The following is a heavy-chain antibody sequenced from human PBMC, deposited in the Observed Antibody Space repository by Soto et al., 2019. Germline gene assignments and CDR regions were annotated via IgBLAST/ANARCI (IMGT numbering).Heavy chain of an antibody. V-gene: IGHV1-3*01. CDR1: GYTFTSYA. CDR2: INAGNGNT. CDR3: ARVRSRSAVADPFDY. Sequence: ASVKVSCKASGYTFTSYAMHWVRQAPGQRLEWMGWINAGNGNTKYSQKFQGRVTITRDTSASTAYMELSSLRSEDTAVYYCARVRSRSAVADPFDYWGQGTLVTVS. D-gene: IGHD6-19*01. J-gene: IGHJ4*02.